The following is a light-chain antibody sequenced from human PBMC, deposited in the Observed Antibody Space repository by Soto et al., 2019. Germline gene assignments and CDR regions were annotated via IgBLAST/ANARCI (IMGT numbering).Light chain of an antibody. CDR2: GAS. Sequence: EIVLTQSPGTLSLSPGERATLSCRASQSVSSSYLAWYQQKPGQAPSLLIYGASSRATGIPDRFSGGGSGTDFTLTISRLEPEDFAVYYCQQYGSSPNTFGQGTKVEIK. CDR3: QQYGSSPNT. CDR1: QSVSSSY. J-gene: IGKJ1*01. V-gene: IGKV3-20*01.